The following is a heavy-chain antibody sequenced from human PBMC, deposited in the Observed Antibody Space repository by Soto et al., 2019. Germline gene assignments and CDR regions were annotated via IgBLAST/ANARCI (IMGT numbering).Heavy chain of an antibody. CDR1: GFTVSNNY. D-gene: IGHD1-26*01. Sequence: EVQLVETGGGLIQPGESLTLSCAASGFTVSNNYMSWVRQAPGKGLEWVSLIYSGITTYYADSVKGRFTVSRDNSKTPCNLHRIGLYADDSAVNYGGRIRGADGELHYTYFDNWGQETL. CDR2: IYSGITT. V-gene: IGHV3-53*02. CDR3: GRIRGADGELHYTYFDN. J-gene: IGHJ4*02.